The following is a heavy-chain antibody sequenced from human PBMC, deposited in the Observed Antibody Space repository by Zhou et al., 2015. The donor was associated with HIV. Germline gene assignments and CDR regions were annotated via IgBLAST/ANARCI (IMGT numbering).Heavy chain of an antibody. J-gene: IGHJ4*02. V-gene: IGHV1-69*01. CDR3: ASVINGRIAAAGTFDY. Sequence: QVQLVQSGAEVKKPGSSVKVSCKASGGTFSSYAISWVRQAPGQGLEWMGGIIPIFGTANYAQKFQGRVTITADESTSTAYMELSSLRSEDTAVYYCASVINGRIAAAGTFDYWGQGTLVTVSS. CDR2: IIPIFGTA. CDR1: GGTFSSYA. D-gene: IGHD6-13*01.